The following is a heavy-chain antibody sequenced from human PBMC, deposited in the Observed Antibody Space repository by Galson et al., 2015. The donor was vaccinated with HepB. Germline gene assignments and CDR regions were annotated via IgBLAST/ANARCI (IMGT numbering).Heavy chain of an antibody. CDR2: TYYRSKWYN. CDR3: ARCSSSWENWFDP. Sequence: CAISGDSVSGNSAAWNWIRQSPSRGLEWLGRTYYRSKWYNDYAVSVKSRITINPDTSKNQFSLKLSSVTAADTAVYYCARCSSSWENWFDPWGQGTLVTVSS. D-gene: IGHD6-13*01. J-gene: IGHJ5*02. CDR1: GDSVSGNSAA. V-gene: IGHV6-1*01.